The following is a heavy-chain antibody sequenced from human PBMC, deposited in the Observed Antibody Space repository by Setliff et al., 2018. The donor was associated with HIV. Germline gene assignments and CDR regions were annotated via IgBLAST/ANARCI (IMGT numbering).Heavy chain of an antibody. D-gene: IGHD3-22*01. CDR2: ISPYNGDT. V-gene: IGHV1-18*01. CDR1: GYSFNEYG. Sequence: ASVKVSCKASGYSFNEYGISWVRQAPGQGLEWMGWISPYNGDTRYAQKVQGRVTLTTDTSTNTGYMELRILRSDDTAVYYCARGVTRDSIGYYRDEYFQHWGQGTLVTVSS. CDR3: ARGVTRDSIGYYRDEYFQH. J-gene: IGHJ1*01.